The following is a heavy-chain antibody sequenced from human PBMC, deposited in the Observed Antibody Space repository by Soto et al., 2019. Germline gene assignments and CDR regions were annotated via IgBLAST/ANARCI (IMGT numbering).Heavy chain of an antibody. J-gene: IGHJ4*02. Sequence: QITLKESGPTVVKPTETLPLTCTFSGFSLTTSGVGVGWVRQSPGKAPEWLALIYWDDDKRYSTSLKRILTITKDTAKNQVVMTMAKVDPADTATYYCAHRVLRTVFGLVTTTAIYFDFWGQGTPVVVSS. CDR3: AHRVLRTVFGLVTTTAIYFDF. CDR2: IYWDDDK. V-gene: IGHV2-5*02. CDR1: GFSLTTSGVG. D-gene: IGHD3-3*01.